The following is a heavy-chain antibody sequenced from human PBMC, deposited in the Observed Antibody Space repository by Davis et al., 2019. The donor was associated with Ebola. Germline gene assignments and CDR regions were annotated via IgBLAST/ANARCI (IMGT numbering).Heavy chain of an antibody. CDR2: INTNTGNP. D-gene: IGHD6-13*01. CDR1: GYTLTELS. CDR3: ARDRGYSSSWPDY. V-gene: IGHV7-4-1*02. J-gene: IGHJ4*02. Sequence: ASVKVSCKVSGYTLTELSMHWVRQAPGKGLEWMGWINTNTGNPTYAQGFTGRFVFSLDTSVSTAYLQISSLKAEDTAVYYCARDRGYSSSWPDYWGQGTLVTVSS.